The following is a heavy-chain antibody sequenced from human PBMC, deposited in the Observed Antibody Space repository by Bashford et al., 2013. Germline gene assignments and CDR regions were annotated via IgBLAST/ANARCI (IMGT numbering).Heavy chain of an antibody. CDR3: ARERYSNYEGGRLDV. Sequence: VRQAPGKGLEWVSAISGSSGSTYYADSVKGRFTISRDNSKYTLYLQMNSLRAEDTAVYYCARERYSNYEGGRLDVVGPRDHGHRSP. V-gene: IGHV3-23*01. D-gene: IGHD4-11*01. CDR2: ISGSSGST. J-gene: IGHJ6*02.